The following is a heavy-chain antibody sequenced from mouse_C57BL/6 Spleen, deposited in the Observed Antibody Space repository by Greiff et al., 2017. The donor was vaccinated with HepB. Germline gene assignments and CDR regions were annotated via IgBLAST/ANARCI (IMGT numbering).Heavy chain of an antibody. J-gene: IGHJ1*03. CDR1: GFTFSSYA. Sequence: DVQLVESGGGLVKPGGSLKLSCAASGFTFSSYAMSWVRQTPEKRLEWVATISDGGSYTYYPDNVKGRFTISRDNAKNNLYLQMSHLKSEDTAMYYCARDLLRYPYWYFDVWGTGTTVTVSS. CDR3: ARDLLRYPYWYFDV. D-gene: IGHD1-1*01. V-gene: IGHV5-4*01. CDR2: ISDGGSYT.